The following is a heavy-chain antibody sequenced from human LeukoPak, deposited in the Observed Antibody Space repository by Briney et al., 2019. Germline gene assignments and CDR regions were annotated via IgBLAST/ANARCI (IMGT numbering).Heavy chain of an antibody. CDR1: GFTFSSYW. Sequence: PGGSLRLSCAASGFTFSSYWMSWVRQAPGKGLEWVANIKQDGSEKYYVDSVKGRFTISRDNAKNSLYLQMNSLRAEDTAVYYCAIVGCSGGSCYRRDAFDIWGQGTMVTVSS. D-gene: IGHD2-15*01. CDR2: IKQDGSEK. J-gene: IGHJ3*02. CDR3: AIVGCSGGSCYRRDAFDI. V-gene: IGHV3-7*01.